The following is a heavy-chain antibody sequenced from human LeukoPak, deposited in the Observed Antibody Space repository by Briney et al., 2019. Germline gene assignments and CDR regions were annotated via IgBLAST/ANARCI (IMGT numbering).Heavy chain of an antibody. J-gene: IGHJ3*02. Sequence: SETVSLTSAVRAVSVFSVYWSWIRRTPGNGLDWLGYISYSGSTNYNPSLKSRVTISLDKSKNQFSLKLTSVTAADTAVYYCGSHLSYAFDICGQGTMVTVSS. CDR1: AVSVFSVY. V-gene: IGHV4-59*02. CDR3: GSHLSYAFDI. CDR2: ISYSGST.